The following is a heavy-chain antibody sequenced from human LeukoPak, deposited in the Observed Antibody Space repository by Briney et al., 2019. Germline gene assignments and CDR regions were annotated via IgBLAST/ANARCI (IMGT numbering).Heavy chain of an antibody. CDR1: GFTFSNYS. Sequence: GGSLRLSCAVSGFTFSNYSMSWVRQAPGKGLGWVSAIDSGGGTNYADSVKGRFTISRDNSKNKFSLQLSSLRVADTAVYYCAKSPQGDWGQGALGTVSS. D-gene: IGHD3-16*01. CDR2: IDSGGGT. J-gene: IGHJ4*02. CDR3: AKSPQGD. V-gene: IGHV3-23*01.